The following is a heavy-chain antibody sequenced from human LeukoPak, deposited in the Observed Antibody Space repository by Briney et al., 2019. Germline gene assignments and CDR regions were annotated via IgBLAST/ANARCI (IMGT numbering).Heavy chain of an antibody. CDR2: IFDSGAPT. V-gene: IGHV3-23*01. CDR3: AKGLYDYVWGSYRHIDY. Sequence: SGGSLRLSCVASGFTFGRHAMTWVRQAPGKGLEWVSSIFDSGAPTYYADSVKGRFTISRDNSKNTLYLQMNSLRAEDTAVYYCAKGLYDYVWGSYRHIDYWGQGTLVTVSS. J-gene: IGHJ4*02. D-gene: IGHD3-16*02. CDR1: GFTFGRHA.